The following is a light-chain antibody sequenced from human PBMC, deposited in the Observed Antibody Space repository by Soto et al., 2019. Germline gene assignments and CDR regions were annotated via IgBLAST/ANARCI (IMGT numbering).Light chain of an antibody. V-gene: IGLV1-44*01. CDR1: TSNIGSHP. Sequence: QSVLTQPPSASGTPGQRVTISCSGSTSNIGSHPVNWYQQLPGTAPKLLIYITNQRPSGVPDRFFGSKSGTSASLAISGLQSEDEADYYCSAWDGSLNGGVFGGGTKLTVL. J-gene: IGLJ3*02. CDR2: ITN. CDR3: SAWDGSLNGGV.